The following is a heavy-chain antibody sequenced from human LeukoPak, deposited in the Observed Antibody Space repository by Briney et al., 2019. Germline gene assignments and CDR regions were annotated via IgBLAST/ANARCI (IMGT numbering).Heavy chain of an antibody. V-gene: IGHV4-59*12. D-gene: IGHD1-26*01. CDR3: ARKPPGSPLRELGV. Sequence: SETLSLTCTVSGGSISSYYWSWIRQPPGKGLEWIGYIYYSGSTNYNPSLKSRVTISVDTSKNQFSLKLSSVTAADTAVYYCARKPPGSPLRELGVWGQGTLVTVSS. CDR2: IYYSGST. CDR1: GGSISSYY. J-gene: IGHJ4*02.